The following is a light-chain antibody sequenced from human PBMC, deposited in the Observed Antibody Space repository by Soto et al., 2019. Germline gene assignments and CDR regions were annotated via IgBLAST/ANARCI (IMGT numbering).Light chain of an antibody. CDR3: EAWDDRLRGVV. J-gene: IGLJ2*01. V-gene: IGLV1-47*01. CDR2: RNN. Sequence: QSVLTQPPSASGTPGQRVTISCSGSLSNIGSNFIYWYQQLPGSAPKLLINRNNERPSGVPDRFSGSKSGTSASLAISGLRSEDEADYHCEAWDDRLRGVVFGGGTKLTVL. CDR1: LSNIGSNF.